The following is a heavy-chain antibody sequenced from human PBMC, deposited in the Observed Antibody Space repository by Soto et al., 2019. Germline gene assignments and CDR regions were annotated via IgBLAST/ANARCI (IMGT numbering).Heavy chain of an antibody. D-gene: IGHD6-19*01. V-gene: IGHV4-38-2*02. J-gene: IGHJ4*01. Sequence: SETLSLTCSVSGADINTYSWAWIRQPPGKGPEWIASIYHGGTTFYNPSLKSRITISVDTSNNQFSLKLTSVTAADTAVYYCARVHVMVVAGSTFDYWGHGALVTVSS. CDR2: IYHGGTT. CDR1: GADINTYS. CDR3: ARVHVMVVAGSTFDY.